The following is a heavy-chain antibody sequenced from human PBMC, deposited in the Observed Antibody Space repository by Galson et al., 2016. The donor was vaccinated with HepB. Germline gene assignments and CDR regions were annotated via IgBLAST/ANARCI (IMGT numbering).Heavy chain of an antibody. CDR1: GYTFTSYA. Sequence: SVKVSCKASGYTFTSYAIHWMRQAPGQRLEWMGWIKPGNGDTKYSQKFQDRVTITRDTSATTAYLELSSLRSEDTAVFYCARGGFLYYDFWSGLDNWGQGTLVTVSS. D-gene: IGHD3-3*01. CDR3: ARGGFLYYDFWSGLDN. J-gene: IGHJ4*02. CDR2: IKPGNGDT. V-gene: IGHV1-3*01.